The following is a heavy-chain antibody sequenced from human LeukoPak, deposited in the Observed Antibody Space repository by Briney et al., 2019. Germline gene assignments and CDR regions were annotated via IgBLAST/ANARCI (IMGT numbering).Heavy chain of an antibody. CDR3: ARELLGYGDRDGY. V-gene: IGHV3-21*01. CDR1: GFTFSSYS. J-gene: IGHJ4*02. D-gene: IGHD4-17*01. Sequence: GGALRLSCAASGFTFSSYSRNWVRQAPGKGLEGVAAISSSSSYIYYADSVKGRFTISRDNAKNSLYLQMNSLRAEDTALYYCARELLGYGDRDGYWGQGTLVTVSS. CDR2: ISSSSSYI.